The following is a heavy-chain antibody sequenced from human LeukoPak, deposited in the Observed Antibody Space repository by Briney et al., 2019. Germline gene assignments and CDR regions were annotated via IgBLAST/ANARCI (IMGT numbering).Heavy chain of an antibody. CDR3: AKWGDYDVLTGYYVPDY. CDR1: GFTFSNYA. Sequence: GSLRLSCAASGFTFSNYAMSWVRQAPGKGLEWVSAILGSGGSTYYADSVKGRFTVSRDNSKSTLYLQMNSLRAEDTALYYCAKWGDYDVLTGYYVPDYWGQGTLVTVSS. J-gene: IGHJ4*02. V-gene: IGHV3-23*01. D-gene: IGHD3-9*01. CDR2: ILGSGGST.